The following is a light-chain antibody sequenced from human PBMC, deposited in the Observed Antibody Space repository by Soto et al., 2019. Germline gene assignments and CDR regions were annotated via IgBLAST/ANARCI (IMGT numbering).Light chain of an antibody. V-gene: IGLV1-51*01. CDR1: NSNIGNNY. CDR2: DND. J-gene: IGLJ3*02. CDR3: GTWDGSLSGWV. Sequence: QSVLTQPPSVSAAPGQTVTISCSGSNSNIGNNYVSWYQQLPGTAPKLLIYDNDKRPSGIPDRFSGSKSGTSATLGITGLQTGDEADYYCGTWDGSLSGWVFGGGTKLTVL.